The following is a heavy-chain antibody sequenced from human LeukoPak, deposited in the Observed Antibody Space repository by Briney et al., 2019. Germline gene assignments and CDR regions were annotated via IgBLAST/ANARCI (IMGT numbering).Heavy chain of an antibody. D-gene: IGHD5-12*01. V-gene: IGHV1-2*02. J-gene: IGHJ4*02. CDR3: ARDRGYSGYDRSFDY. Sequence: ASVKVSCKASGYTFTGYYMHWVRQAAGQGLEWMGWINPNSGGTNYAQKFQGRVTMTRDTSISTAYMELSRLRSDDTAVYYCARDRGYSGYDRSFDYWGQGTLVTVSS. CDR1: GYTFTGYY. CDR2: INPNSGGT.